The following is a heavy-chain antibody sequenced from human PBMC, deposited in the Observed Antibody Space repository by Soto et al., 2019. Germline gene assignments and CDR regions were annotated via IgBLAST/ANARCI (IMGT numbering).Heavy chain of an antibody. V-gene: IGHV4-61*01. Sequence: SATLSLTCTVSGGSVSSGSYYWSWIRQPPGKGLEWIGYIYYSGSTNYNPSLKSRVTISVDTSKNQFSLKLSSVTAADTAVYYCERDREQLGPYYYYYYGMDVWGQGTTVTVYS. J-gene: IGHJ6*02. D-gene: IGHD6-13*01. CDR3: ERDREQLGPYYYYYYGMDV. CDR1: GGSVSSGSYY. CDR2: IYYSGST.